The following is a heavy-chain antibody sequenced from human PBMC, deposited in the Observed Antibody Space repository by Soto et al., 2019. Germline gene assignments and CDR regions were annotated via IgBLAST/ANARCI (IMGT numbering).Heavy chain of an antibody. D-gene: IGHD5-12*01. V-gene: IGHV4-39*01. CDR2: IYYSGST. CDR1: GGSISSSSYY. J-gene: IGHJ6*02. CDR3: AITEGWLRLTDYGMDV. Sequence: SETLSLTCTVSGGSISSSSYYWGWIRQPPGKGLEWIGSIYYSGSTYYNPSLKSRVTISVDTSKNQFSLKLSSVTAAGTAVYFCAITEGWLRLTDYGMDVWGQGTTVTVSS.